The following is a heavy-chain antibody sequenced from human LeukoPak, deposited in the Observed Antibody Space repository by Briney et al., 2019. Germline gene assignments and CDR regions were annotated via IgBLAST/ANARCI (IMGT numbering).Heavy chain of an antibody. Sequence: PSETLSLTCAVYGGSFSGYYWSWIRQPPGKGLEWIGEINRSGSTNYNPSLKSRVTISVDTSKNQFSLKLSSVTAADTAVYYCARGVPSHYYFDYWGQGTLVTVSS. CDR3: ARGVPSHYYFDY. V-gene: IGHV4-34*01. CDR1: GGSFSGYY. CDR2: INRSGST. J-gene: IGHJ4*02.